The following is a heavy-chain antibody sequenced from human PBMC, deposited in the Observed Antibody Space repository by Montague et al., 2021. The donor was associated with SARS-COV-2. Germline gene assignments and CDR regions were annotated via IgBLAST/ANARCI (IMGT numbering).Heavy chain of an antibody. CDR1: GVSVTNNY. D-gene: IGHD3-10*01. J-gene: IGHJ5*02. V-gene: IGHV4-4*07. Sequence: SETLSLTCSVSGVSVTNNYWTWIRQSATKGLEFLGRIFPSGTTTYNASLKGRLTMARASAKTEFYLRLTSVTAADKAPYFWARDSYSSAACIQTWGQGTLVAVSS. CDR2: IFPSGTT. CDR3: ARDSYSSAACIQT.